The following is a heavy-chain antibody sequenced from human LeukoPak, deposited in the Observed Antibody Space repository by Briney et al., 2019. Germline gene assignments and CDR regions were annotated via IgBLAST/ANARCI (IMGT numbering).Heavy chain of an antibody. D-gene: IGHD6-13*01. CDR1: GYTFTIYG. CDR3: ARGSLGSSWYILDY. Sequence: ASVKVSCKASGYTFTIYGISWVRQATGQGLEWMGWMNPNSGNTGYAQKFQGRGTMTRNTSISTAYMELSSLRSEDTAVYYCARGSLGSSWYILDYWGQGTLVTVSS. J-gene: IGHJ4*02. CDR2: MNPNSGNT. V-gene: IGHV1-8*01.